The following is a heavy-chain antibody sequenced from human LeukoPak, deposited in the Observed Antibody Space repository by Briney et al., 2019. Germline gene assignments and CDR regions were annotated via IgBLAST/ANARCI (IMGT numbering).Heavy chain of an antibody. V-gene: IGHV3-66*01. CDR3: ARDGNYSDAFDI. J-gene: IGHJ3*02. CDR2: IYSDSRT. D-gene: IGHD4-4*01. CDR1: GFTVSSNY. Sequence: GGALTLSCAASGFTVSSNYMSWVRQAPGKGLEWVSVIYSDSRTYYADSVKGRFTISRDNSKNTQFLQMNTLRAEDTAVYYCARDGNYSDAFDIWGQGTMVTVSS.